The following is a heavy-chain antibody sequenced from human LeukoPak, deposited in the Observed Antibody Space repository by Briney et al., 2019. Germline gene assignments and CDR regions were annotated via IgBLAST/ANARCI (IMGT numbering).Heavy chain of an antibody. D-gene: IGHD3-22*01. CDR1: AFIFSGHW. V-gene: IGHV3-7*03. CDR3: ARSADSSGYFREIPLYYFDY. CDR2: IKEDGSER. Sequence: GGSLRLSCEGSAFIFSGHWMNWVRQTPGKGLEWVASIKEDGSERQYVDSVKGRFSISRDNTKGSLFLQLNSLRAEDTAVYYCARSADSSGYFREIPLYYFDYWGQGTLVTVSS. J-gene: IGHJ4*02.